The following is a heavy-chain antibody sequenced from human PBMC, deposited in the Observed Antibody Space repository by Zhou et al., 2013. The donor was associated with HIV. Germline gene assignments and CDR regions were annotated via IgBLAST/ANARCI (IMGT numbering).Heavy chain of an antibody. D-gene: IGHD3-3*01. CDR1: TYSFRTYG. Sequence: QTHLRQSGPEVKRPGASVRVSCMASTYSFRTYGLAWVRQAPGQGLEWMGWLSAHNGNTNYAQKFQDRITISTDTSAKTAYLQLRSLKSDDTAIYYCVGRQKYIPGESGDFDYWGQGTLVTVSS. CDR3: VGRQKYIPGESGDFDY. J-gene: IGHJ4*02. V-gene: IGHV1-18*01. CDR2: LSAHNGNT.